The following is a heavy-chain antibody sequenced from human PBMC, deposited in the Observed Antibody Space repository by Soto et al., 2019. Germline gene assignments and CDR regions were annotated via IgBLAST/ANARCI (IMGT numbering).Heavy chain of an antibody. D-gene: IGHD5-18*01. Sequence: SETLSLTCTVSGGSISSYYWSWIRQPPGKGLEWIGYIYYSGSTNYNPSLKSRVTISVDTSKNQFSLKLSSVTAADTAVYYCASLEGGYSYGSFYYFDYWGQGTLVTVSS. J-gene: IGHJ4*02. V-gene: IGHV4-59*01. CDR1: GGSISSYY. CDR2: IYYSGST. CDR3: ASLEGGYSYGSFYYFDY.